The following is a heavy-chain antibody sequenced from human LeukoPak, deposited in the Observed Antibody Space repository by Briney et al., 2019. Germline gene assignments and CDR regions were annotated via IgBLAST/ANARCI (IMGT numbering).Heavy chain of an antibody. J-gene: IGHJ3*02. D-gene: IGHD2-2*01. CDR3: AGGPADIVVVSDAIPDAFDI. V-gene: IGHV3-7*01. CDR2: IKPDGSEK. CDR1: GFTFSSSW. Sequence: GGSLRLSCAASGFTFSSSWMSWVRQAPGKGLEWVTNIKPDGSEKYYVDSVKGRFTISRDNAKNSLYLQMNSLRAEDTAMYYCAGGPADIVVVSDAIPDAFDIWGQGTMVTVSS.